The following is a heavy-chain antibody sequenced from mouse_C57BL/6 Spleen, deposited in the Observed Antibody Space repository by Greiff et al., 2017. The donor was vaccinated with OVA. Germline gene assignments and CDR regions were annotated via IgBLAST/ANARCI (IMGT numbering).Heavy chain of an antibody. D-gene: IGHD4-1*02. V-gene: IGHV1-82*01. CDR2: IYPGDGDT. J-gene: IGHJ4*01. CDR3: ARPTGTGYAMDY. Sequence: VQLQQSGPELVKPGASVKISCKASGYAFSSSWMNWVKQRPGKGLEWIGRIYPGDGDTNYNGKFKGKATLTADKSSSTAYMQLSSLTSEDSAVYFCARPTGTGYAMDYWGQGTSVTVSS. CDR1: GYAFSSSW.